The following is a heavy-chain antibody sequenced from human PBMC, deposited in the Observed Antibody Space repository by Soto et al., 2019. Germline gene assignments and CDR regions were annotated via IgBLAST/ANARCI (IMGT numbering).Heavy chain of an antibody. J-gene: IGHJ4*02. CDR2: IYYSGST. CDR3: ARQAGFYDFWSGYYFANTYYFDY. CDR1: GGSISSSSYY. D-gene: IGHD3-3*01. Sequence: SETLSLTCTVSGGSISSSSYYWGWIRQPPGKGLEWIGSIYYSGSTYYNPSLKSRVTISVDTSKNQFSLKLSSVTAADTAVYYCARQAGFYDFWSGYYFANTYYFDYWGQGTLVTVSS. V-gene: IGHV4-39*01.